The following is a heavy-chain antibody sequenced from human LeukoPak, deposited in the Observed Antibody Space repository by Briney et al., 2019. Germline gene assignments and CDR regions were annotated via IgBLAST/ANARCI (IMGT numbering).Heavy chain of an antibody. CDR1: GGSISSSSYY. V-gene: IGHV4-39*01. J-gene: IGHJ6*03. CDR3: ARHLKGSNYDFWSGHNYYYYYMDV. CDR2: IYYSGST. D-gene: IGHD3-3*01. Sequence: SETLSLTCTVSGGSISSSSYYWGWIRQPPGKGLEWIGSIYYSGSTYYNPSLKSRVTISVDTSKNQFSLKLSSVTAADTAVYYCARHLKGSNYDFWSGHNYYYYYMDVWGKGTTVTVSS.